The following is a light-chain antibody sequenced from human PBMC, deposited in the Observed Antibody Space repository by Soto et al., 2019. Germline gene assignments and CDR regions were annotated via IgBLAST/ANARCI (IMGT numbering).Light chain of an antibody. CDR2: EVS. CDR1: SSDVGSYNY. J-gene: IGLJ1*01. Sequence: QSALTQPPSASGSPGQSVTISCTGTSSDVGSYNYVSRYQQHPGRPPKLMIYEVSKRPLGVPDRFSGSKSGNTASLTVSGLQAEYEADYYCSSYAGSNNFVFGPGTKLTVL. V-gene: IGLV2-8*01. CDR3: SSYAGSNNFV.